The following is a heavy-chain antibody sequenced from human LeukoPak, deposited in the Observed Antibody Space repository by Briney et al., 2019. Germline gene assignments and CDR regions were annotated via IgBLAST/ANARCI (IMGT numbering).Heavy chain of an antibody. CDR1: GFTFTSYG. V-gene: IGHV3-33*01. CDR2: IWYDGSNK. J-gene: IGHJ4*02. CDR3: ARAYSGYSSRGFDY. Sequence: GGSLRLSCEVSGFTFTSYGMHWVRQAPGKGLEWVADIWYDGSNKYYADSVKGRFTISRDNSKNTVFLQMISLRADDTAVYYCARAYSGYSSRGFDYWGQGTLVSVSS. D-gene: IGHD5-12*01.